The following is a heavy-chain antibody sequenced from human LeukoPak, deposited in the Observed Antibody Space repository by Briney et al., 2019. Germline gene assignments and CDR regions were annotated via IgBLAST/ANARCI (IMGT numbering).Heavy chain of an antibody. D-gene: IGHD3-10*01. V-gene: IGHV3-48*01. J-gene: IGHJ4*02. Sequence: GGSLRLSCAASGFTFSTYNMNWVRQAPGKGLEWVSYISSSSSTIYYADSVKGRFTISRDNAKNSLYLQMNSLRAEDTAVYYCARALWFGETFPAYWGQGTLVTVSS. CDR1: GFTFSTYN. CDR2: ISSSSSTI. CDR3: ARALWFGETFPAY.